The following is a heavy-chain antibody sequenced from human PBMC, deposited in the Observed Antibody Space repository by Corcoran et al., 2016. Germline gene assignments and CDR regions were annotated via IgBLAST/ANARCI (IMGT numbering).Heavy chain of an antibody. V-gene: IGHV4-34*01. CDR2: INHSGST. D-gene: IGHD2-2*02. CDR1: GGSFSGYY. CDR3: ARAVVVPAAIRYYYYYYYGMDV. J-gene: IGHJ6*02. Sequence: QVQLQQWGAGLLKPSETLSLTCAVYGGSFSGYYWSWIRQPPGKGLEWIGEINHSGSTNYNPSLKSRVTISVDTSKNQFSLKLSSVTAADTAVYYCARAVVVPAAIRYYYYYYYGMDVWGQGTTVTVSS.